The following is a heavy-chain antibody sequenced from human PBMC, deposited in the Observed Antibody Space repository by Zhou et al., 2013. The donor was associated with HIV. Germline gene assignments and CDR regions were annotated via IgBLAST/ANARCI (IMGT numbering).Heavy chain of an antibody. CDR1: GYTFTNYG. J-gene: IGHJ4*02. CDR2: INPSGGST. Sequence: QVQLVQSGAEVKKPGASVKVSCKASGYTFTNYGISWVRQAPGQGLEWMGTINPSGGSTSYAQNFQGTVTMTRDTSTRTVYMELSSLRSEDTAVYYCARGKSTIFGVPTAPWYFDYWGQGTLVTVSS. D-gene: IGHD3-3*01. V-gene: IGHV1-46*01. CDR3: ARGKSTIFGVPTAPWYFDY.